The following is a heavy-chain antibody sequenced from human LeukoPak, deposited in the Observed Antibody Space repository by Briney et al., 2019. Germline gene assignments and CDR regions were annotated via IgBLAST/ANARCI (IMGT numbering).Heavy chain of an antibody. CDR2: IKHDGREK. D-gene: IGHD3-16*02. V-gene: IGHV3-7*01. Sequence: GGSLRLSCVASGLTFSGQWLNWVRQAPGQGLEWVANIKHDGREKYYVDSVKGRFTISRDDGQNSLSLHMNSVRAEDTAAYYCGYTNNFYHWGQGALVAVSA. CDR3: GYTNNFYH. J-gene: IGHJ4*02. CDR1: GLTFSGQW.